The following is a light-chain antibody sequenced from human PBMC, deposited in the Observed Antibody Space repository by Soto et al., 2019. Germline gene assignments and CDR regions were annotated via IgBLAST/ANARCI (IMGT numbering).Light chain of an antibody. V-gene: IGLV2-14*01. CDR1: SSDVGGYNY. CDR3: SSYTSSSHYV. Sequence: QSALTRPPSASGSPGQSVTISCTGTSSDVGGYNYVSWYQQHPGKAPKLMIYDVSNRPSGVSNRFSGSKSGNTASLTISGLQAEDEADYYCSSYTSSSHYVFGTGTKAPS. CDR2: DVS. J-gene: IGLJ1*01.